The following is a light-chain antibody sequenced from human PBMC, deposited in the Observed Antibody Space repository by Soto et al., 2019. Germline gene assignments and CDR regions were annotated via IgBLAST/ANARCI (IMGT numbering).Light chain of an antibody. V-gene: IGKV3-11*01. CDR2: DAP. CDR3: QQRSNWPLT. J-gene: IGKJ4*01. CDR1: QSVSSY. Sequence: EIVLTQSPATLSLSPGERATLSCRASQSVSSYLAWYQQKPGQAPRLLIYDAPNRATGIPARFSGSGSGTDFTITISSLEPEDFAVYYCQQRSNWPLTFGGGTKVEIK.